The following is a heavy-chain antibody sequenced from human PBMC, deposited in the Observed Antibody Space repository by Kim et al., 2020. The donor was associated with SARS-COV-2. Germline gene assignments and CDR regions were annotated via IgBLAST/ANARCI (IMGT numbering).Heavy chain of an antibody. V-gene: IGHV4-59*13. Sequence: SETLSLTCTVSGGSISSYYWSWIRQPPGKGLEWIGYIYYSGSTNYNPSLKSRVTISVDTSKNQFSLKLSSVTAADTAVYYCARDLIAAAGTYYGMDVWGQGPTVTVSS. J-gene: IGHJ6*02. D-gene: IGHD6-13*01. CDR1: GGSISSYY. CDR2: IYYSGST. CDR3: ARDLIAAAGTYYGMDV.